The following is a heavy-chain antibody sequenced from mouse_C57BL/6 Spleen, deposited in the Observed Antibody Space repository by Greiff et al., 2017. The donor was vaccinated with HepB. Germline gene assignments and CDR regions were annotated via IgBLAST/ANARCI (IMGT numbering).Heavy chain of an antibody. CDR1: GFSLTSYG. V-gene: IGHV2-6*01. Sequence: VMLVESGPGLVAPSQSLSITCTVSGFSLTSYGVDWVRQSPGKGLEWLGVIWGVGSTNYNSALKSRLSISKDNSKSQVFLKMNSLQTDDTAMYYCASEYYGGFAYWGQGTLVTVSA. CDR3: ASEYYGGFAY. J-gene: IGHJ3*01. D-gene: IGHD1-1*01. CDR2: IWGVGST.